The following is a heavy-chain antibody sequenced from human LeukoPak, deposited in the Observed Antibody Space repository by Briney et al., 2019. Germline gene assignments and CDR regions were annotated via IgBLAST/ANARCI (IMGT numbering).Heavy chain of an antibody. D-gene: IGHD3-22*01. J-gene: IGHJ4*02. Sequence: GGSLRLSCAASGFIFSTWSMNWVRQAPGKGLEWVSSISSTGSDKYYGDSVKGRFTVSRDNAKNSLFLQMNSLRAEDTAMYYCATTLYDSAGFYWGLLAFWGQGTLVTVSS. CDR2: ISSTGSDK. CDR3: ATTLYDSAGFYWGLLAF. CDR1: GFIFSTWS. V-gene: IGHV3-21*01.